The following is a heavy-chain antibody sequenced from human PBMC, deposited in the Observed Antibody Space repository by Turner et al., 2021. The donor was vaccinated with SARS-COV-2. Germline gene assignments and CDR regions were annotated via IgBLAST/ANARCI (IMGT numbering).Heavy chain of an antibody. CDR1: GFTFSSYS. CDR3: ARDSPHYYDSSGYYKDAFDI. J-gene: IGHJ3*02. Sequence: EVQLVESGGGLVKPGGSLRLSCAASGFTFSSYSMNWVRQAPGKGLEGGSSISNSSRYIYHADSVKGRFTISRDNAKNPLYLQMNSLRAEDTAVYYCARDSPHYYDSSGYYKDAFDIWGQGTMVTVSS. CDR2: ISNSSRYI. V-gene: IGHV3-21*01. D-gene: IGHD3-22*01.